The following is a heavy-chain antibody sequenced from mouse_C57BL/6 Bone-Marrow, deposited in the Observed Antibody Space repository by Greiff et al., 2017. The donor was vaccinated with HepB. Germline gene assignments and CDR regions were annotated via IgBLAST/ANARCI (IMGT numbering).Heavy chain of an antibody. CDR1: GFSLTSYG. J-gene: IGHJ3*01. V-gene: IGHV2-2*01. Sequence: QVQLQQSGPGLVQPSQSLSITCTVSGFSLTSYGVHWVRQSPGKGLEWLGVIWSGGSTDYNAAFISRLIISKDNSKSQVFFKMNSLQADDTAIYYCPRRDYDYDVGAWFAYWGQGTLVTVSA. CDR3: PRRDYDYDVGAWFAY. D-gene: IGHD2-4*01. CDR2: IWSGGST.